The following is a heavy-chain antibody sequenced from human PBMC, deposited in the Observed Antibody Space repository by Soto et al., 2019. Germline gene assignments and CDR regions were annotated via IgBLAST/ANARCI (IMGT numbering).Heavy chain of an antibody. V-gene: IGHV4-4*02. D-gene: IGHD6-13*01. J-gene: IGHJ4*02. CDR2: IHHSGNT. Sequence: QVRLQESGPGLVEPSGTLSLTCAVSGASIITTNWYNWVRQSPGKGLEWIGEIHHSGNTNLNPSLKSRVTLLVDTSKNQLSLRLSSVTSADKAIYYGAHDPGWYFFDHWGQGDLFTVS. CDR1: GASIITTNW. CDR3: AHDPGWYFFDH.